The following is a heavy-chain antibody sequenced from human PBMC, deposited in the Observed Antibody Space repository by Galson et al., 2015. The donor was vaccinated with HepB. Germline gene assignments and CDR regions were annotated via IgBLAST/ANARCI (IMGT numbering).Heavy chain of an antibody. V-gene: IGHV6-1*01. CDR3: ARGVRSSGYRKPPYFDY. Sequence: CAISGDSVSSNSAAWNWIRQSPSRGLEWLGRTYYRSKWYNDYAVSVKSRITINPDTSKNQFSLQLNSVTPEDTAVYYCARGVRSSGYRKPPYFDYWGQGTLVTVSS. CDR2: TYYRSKWYN. D-gene: IGHD3-22*01. CDR1: GDSVSSNSAA. J-gene: IGHJ4*02.